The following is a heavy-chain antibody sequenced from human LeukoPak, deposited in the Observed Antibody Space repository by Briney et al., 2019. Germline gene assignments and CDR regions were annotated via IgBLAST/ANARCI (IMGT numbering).Heavy chain of an antibody. D-gene: IGHD3-10*01. CDR1: GGSISSYY. Sequence: SETLSLTCTVSGGSISSYYWSWIRQPPGKGLEWIGYIYYSGSTNYNPSLKSRVTISVDTSKNQFSLKLSSVTAADTAVYYCARDRTSLRFGTYYYYYGMDVWGQGTTVTVSS. CDR2: IYYSGST. CDR3: ARDRTSLRFGTYYYYYGMDV. J-gene: IGHJ6*02. V-gene: IGHV4-59*01.